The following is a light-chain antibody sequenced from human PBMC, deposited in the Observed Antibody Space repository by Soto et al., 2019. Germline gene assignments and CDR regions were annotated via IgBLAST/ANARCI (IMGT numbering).Light chain of an antibody. V-gene: IGKV4-1*01. J-gene: IGKJ1*01. CDR2: WAS. Sequence: DIVMTQSPDSLAVALGESATINCKSSQSVLYSSNNKNYLAWYQQKPGQPPKLLIYWASTRESGVPDRFSGSGSGTDFTLTISSLQAEDVAVDYCQQYYSTPWTFGQGTKVEIK. CDR3: QQYYSTPWT. CDR1: QSVLYSSNNKNY.